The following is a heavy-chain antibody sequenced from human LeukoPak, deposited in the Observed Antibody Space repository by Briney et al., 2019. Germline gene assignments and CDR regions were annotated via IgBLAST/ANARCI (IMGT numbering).Heavy chain of an antibody. CDR1: GGSISSGGYS. D-gene: IGHD3-9*01. CDR3: ARGVGSAGYYFGVRWFDP. J-gene: IGHJ5*02. CDR2: IYHSGST. V-gene: IGHV4-30-2*01. Sequence: SQTLSLTCAVSGGSISSGGYSWSWIRQPPGKGLEWTGYIYHSGSTYYNPSLKSRVTISVDRSKNQFSLKLSSVTAADTAVYYCARGVGSAGYYFGVRWFDPWGQGTLVTVSS.